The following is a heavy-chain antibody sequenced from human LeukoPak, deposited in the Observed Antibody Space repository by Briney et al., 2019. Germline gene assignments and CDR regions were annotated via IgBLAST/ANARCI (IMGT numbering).Heavy chain of an antibody. V-gene: IGHV3-30*03. J-gene: IGHJ4*02. CDR3: ARDREADY. CDR1: GFTFSSYG. CDR2: ISYDGSNK. Sequence: GGSLRLSCAASGFTFSSYGMHWVRQAPGKGLEWVAVISYDGSNKYYADSVKGRFTISRDNSKNTLYLQMNSLRAEDTAVYYCARDREADYWGQGTLVTVSS.